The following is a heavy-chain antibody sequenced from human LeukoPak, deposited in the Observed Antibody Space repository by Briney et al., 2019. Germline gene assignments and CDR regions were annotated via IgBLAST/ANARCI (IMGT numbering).Heavy chain of an antibody. V-gene: IGHV3-11*04. CDR2: ISSSGSTI. Sequence: GGSLRLSCAVSGFTFSDYWMNWVRQAPGKGLEWVSYISSSGSTIYYADSVKGRFTISRDNAKNSLYLQMNSLRAEDTAVYYCARDSGYSYGHYYYYYMDVWGKGTTVTVSS. CDR3: ARDSGYSYGHYYYYYMDV. CDR1: GFTFSDYW. D-gene: IGHD5-18*01. J-gene: IGHJ6*03.